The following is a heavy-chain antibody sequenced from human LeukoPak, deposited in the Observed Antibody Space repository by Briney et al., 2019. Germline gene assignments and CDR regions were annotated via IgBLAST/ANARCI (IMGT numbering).Heavy chain of an antibody. Sequence: SETLSLTCAVYGGSFSGHYWSWIRQPPGKGLEWIGEINHSGSTNYNPSLKSRVTISVDTSKNQFSLKLSSVTAADTAVYYCAIGYFDWLIDYWGQGTLVTVSS. D-gene: IGHD3-9*01. J-gene: IGHJ4*02. V-gene: IGHV4-34*01. CDR2: INHSGST. CDR3: AIGYFDWLIDY. CDR1: GGSFSGHY.